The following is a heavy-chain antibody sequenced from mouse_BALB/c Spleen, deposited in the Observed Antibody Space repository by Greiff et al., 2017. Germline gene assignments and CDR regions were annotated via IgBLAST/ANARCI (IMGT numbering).Heavy chain of an antibody. V-gene: IGHV5-9-3*01. CDR2: ISSGGSYT. Sequence: EVQLVESGGGLVKPGGSLKLSCAASGFTFSSYAMSWVRQTPEKRLEWVATISSGGSYTYYPDSVKGRFTISRDNAKNTLYLQMSSLRSEDTAMYYCARQGTTSYAMDYWGQGTSVTVSS. J-gene: IGHJ4*01. D-gene: IGHD1-1*01. CDR3: ARQGTTSYAMDY. CDR1: GFTFSSYA.